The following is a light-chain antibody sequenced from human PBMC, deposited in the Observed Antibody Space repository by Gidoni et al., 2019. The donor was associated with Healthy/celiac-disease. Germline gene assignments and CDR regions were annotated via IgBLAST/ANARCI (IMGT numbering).Light chain of an antibody. CDR1: QSVSSN. J-gene: IGKJ1*01. V-gene: IGKV3-15*01. Sequence: EIVLTQSPATLSVSPGERATLSCRVSQSVSSNLAWYQQKPGQAPRLLIYGASTRATGIPARVSGSGSGTEFTLTISSLQSEDFAVYYCQQYNNWPSVTFGQGTKVEIK. CDR3: QQYNNWPSVT. CDR2: GAS.